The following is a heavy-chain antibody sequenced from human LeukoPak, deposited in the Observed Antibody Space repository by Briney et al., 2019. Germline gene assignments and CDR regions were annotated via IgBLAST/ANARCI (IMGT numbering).Heavy chain of an antibody. J-gene: IGHJ4*02. CDR1: GGPFSGYY. CDR3: ARGGYFDY. V-gene: IGHV4-34*01. CDR2: INHSGST. Sequence: PSETLSLTCAVHGGPFSGYYWSWIRQPPGEGLEWIGEINHSGSTNYNPSLKSRVTISVDTSKNQFSLKLSSVTAADTAVYYCARGGYFDYWGQGTLVTVSS.